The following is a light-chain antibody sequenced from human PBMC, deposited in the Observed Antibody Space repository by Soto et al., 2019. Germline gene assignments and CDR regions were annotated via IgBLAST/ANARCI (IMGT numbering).Light chain of an antibody. CDR3: QQYHDWFQIT. CDR2: GAS. CDR1: QSIGSK. V-gene: IGKV3-15*01. Sequence: EIVLTQSPATLSVSPGDTAKLSCRASQSIGSKLGWYQQRPGQAPRLLIYGASTRATGIPARFSGSGSGTEFTLTISSMKSEDLAVSYCQQYHDWFQITFAQGTRLEIK. J-gene: IGKJ5*01.